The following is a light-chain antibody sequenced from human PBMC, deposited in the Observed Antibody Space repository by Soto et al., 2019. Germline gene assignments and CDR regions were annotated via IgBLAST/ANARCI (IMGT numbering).Light chain of an antibody. CDR3: QQYDNLPLT. Sequence: DIQMTQSPSSLSASVGDRVNITCQASQDINNYLNWYQQKLGKAPKLLIYDASNLETGVPSRFSGSGSGTDFTFTISSLQPEDIATYYCQQYDNLPLTFGGGTKVDIK. CDR1: QDINNY. V-gene: IGKV1-33*01. CDR2: DAS. J-gene: IGKJ4*01.